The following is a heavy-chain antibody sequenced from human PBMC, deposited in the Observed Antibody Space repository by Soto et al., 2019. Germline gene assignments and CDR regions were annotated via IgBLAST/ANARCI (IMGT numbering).Heavy chain of an antibody. Sequence: GGSLRLSCAASGFTFSTYAMNWVRQAPGKGLEWVSVMVGDGSSSDYADSVRGRFTISRDNSKNTLYLQMNSLRAEDTAVYYCARVSGWADAFDIWGQGTMVTVSS. D-gene: IGHD6-19*01. CDR2: MVGDGSSS. J-gene: IGHJ3*02. CDR3: ARVSGWADAFDI. CDR1: GFTFSTYA. V-gene: IGHV3-23*01.